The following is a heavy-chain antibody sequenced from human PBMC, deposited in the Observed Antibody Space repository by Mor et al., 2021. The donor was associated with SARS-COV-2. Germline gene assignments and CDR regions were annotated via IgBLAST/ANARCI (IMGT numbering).Heavy chain of an antibody. CDR3: ARQGEYSRSSWGAFDI. V-gene: IGHV4-39*01. D-gene: IGHD6-6*01. Sequence: IGSIYFGDRTHYSPSLKNRVTISVDTSKNQFSLKLSSVTAADTAVYYCARQGEYSRSSWGAFDIWGQGTMVAVSS. J-gene: IGHJ3*02. CDR2: IYFGDRT.